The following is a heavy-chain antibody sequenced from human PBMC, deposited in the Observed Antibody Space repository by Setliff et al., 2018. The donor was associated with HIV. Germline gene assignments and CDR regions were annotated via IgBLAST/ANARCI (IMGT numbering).Heavy chain of an antibody. J-gene: IGHJ6*03. V-gene: IGHV1-69*13. D-gene: IGHD5-12*01. Sequence: VASVKVSCKASGGTFRGFGISWVVQAPGQGLEWMGQIIPIFGTPRYAQKFQGRVTITADESTSTVYMELSSLRSEDTAVYYCATNPEMATINYYYYMDVWGKGTTVTVSS. CDR3: ATNPEMATINYYYYMDV. CDR2: IIPIFGTP. CDR1: GGTFRGFG.